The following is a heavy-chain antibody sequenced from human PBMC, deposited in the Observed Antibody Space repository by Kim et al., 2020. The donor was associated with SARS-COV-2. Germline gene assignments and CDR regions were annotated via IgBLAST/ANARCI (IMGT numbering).Heavy chain of an antibody. V-gene: IGHV7-4-1*02. CDR1: GYTFTSYA. Sequence: ASVKVSCKASGYTFTSYAMNWVRQAPGQGLEWMGWINTNTGNPTCAQGFTGRFVFSLDTSVSTAYLQISSLKVEDTAVYYCARVGDSSGDFFDYWGQGTLFTVSS. J-gene: IGHJ4*02. D-gene: IGHD6-19*01. CDR2: INTNTGNP. CDR3: ARVGDSSGDFFDY.